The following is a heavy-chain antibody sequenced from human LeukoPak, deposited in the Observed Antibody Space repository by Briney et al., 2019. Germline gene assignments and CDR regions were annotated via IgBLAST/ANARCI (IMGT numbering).Heavy chain of an antibody. CDR3: ARAPFSVAAAGIVHFDY. Sequence: ASVKVSCKASGYTFTSYGISWVRQAPGQGLEWMGWISAYNGNTNYAQKFQGRVTITADKSTSTAYMELSSLRSEDTAVYYCARAPFSVAAAGIVHFDYWGQGTLVTVSS. J-gene: IGHJ4*02. D-gene: IGHD6-13*01. V-gene: IGHV1-18*01. CDR2: ISAYNGNT. CDR1: GYTFTSYG.